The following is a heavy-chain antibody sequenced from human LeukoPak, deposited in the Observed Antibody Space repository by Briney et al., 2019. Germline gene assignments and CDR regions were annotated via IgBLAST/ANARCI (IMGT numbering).Heavy chain of an antibody. CDR3: VKDFGLLLKQGVFEN. J-gene: IGHJ4*02. CDR1: GFTFSTFA. CDR2: ISSNGGSI. V-gene: IGHV3-64D*06. D-gene: IGHD2-8*01. Sequence: PGGSLRLSCSASGFTFSTFAMHWVRQAPGKGLQYVSAISSNGGSIYYADSVKGRFTISRDNSKKTLYLQMSGLRTEDTAIYYCVKDFGLLLKQGVFENWGPGILVTVSS.